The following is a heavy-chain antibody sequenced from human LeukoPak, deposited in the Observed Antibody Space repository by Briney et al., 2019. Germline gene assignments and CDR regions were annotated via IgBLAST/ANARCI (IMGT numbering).Heavy chain of an antibody. CDR1: GGSISSYY. CDR3: ARDANHCSSTSCLYGMDV. V-gene: IGHV4-59*01. Sequence: SETLSLTCTVSGGSISSYYWSWIRQPPGKGLEWIGYIYYSGSTNYNPSLKSRVTISVDTSKNQFSLKLSSVTAADTAVYYCARDANHCSSTSCLYGMDVWGQGTTVTVSS. J-gene: IGHJ6*02. CDR2: IYYSGST. D-gene: IGHD2-2*01.